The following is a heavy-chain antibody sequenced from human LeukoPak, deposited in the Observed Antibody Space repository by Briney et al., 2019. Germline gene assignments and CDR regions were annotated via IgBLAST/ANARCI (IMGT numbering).Heavy chain of an antibody. D-gene: IGHD3-10*01. CDR1: GFTFSDYG. V-gene: IGHV3-30*18. J-gene: IGHJ4*02. CDR3: AKVFEVRGARRPKDY. CDR2: VSYDGGNK. Sequence: GRSLRLSCAASGFTFSDYGMHWVRQAPGKGREWVALVSYDGGNKFYADSVRDRFTISRDNSKNTLFLQMNSLRTEDTAMYYCAKVFEVRGARRPKDYWGQGTLVIVSS.